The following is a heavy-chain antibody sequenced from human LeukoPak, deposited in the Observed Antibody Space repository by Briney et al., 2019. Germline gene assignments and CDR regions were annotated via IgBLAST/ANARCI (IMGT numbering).Heavy chain of an antibody. J-gene: IGHJ5*02. CDR1: GGTFSSYA. V-gene: IGHV1-69*04. D-gene: IGHD6-6*01. Sequence: ASVKVSCKASGGTFSSYAISWVRQAPGQGLEWMGRIIPILGIANYAQKFQGRVTITADKSTSTAYMELSSLRSEDTAVYYCARDLSSGGHNWFDPWGQGTLVTVSS. CDR3: ARDLSSGGHNWFDP. CDR2: IIPILGIA.